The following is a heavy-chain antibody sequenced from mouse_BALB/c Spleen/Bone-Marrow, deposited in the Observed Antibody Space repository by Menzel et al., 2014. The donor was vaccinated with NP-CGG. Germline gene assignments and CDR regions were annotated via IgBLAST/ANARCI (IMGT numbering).Heavy chain of an antibody. CDR1: DSEVFPIAY. CDR2: ILPSIGRT. J-gene: IGHJ4*01. CDR3: ARRGYSGAMDY. Sequence: QVQLQQSGSEQRRPGSSVKLSCKDFDSEVFPIAYMCWVRQKPGHGFEWIGDILPSIGRTIYGEMIEDKATLDADTVTNTAYLELNRLTSEDSAIYYCARRGYSGAMDYWGQGTSVTVSS. V-gene: IGHV15-2*02.